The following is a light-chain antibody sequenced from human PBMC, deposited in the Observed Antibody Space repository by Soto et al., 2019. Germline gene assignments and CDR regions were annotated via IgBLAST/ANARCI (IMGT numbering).Light chain of an antibody. Sequence: EIVLTQSPATLSLSPGDGATLSCRTSQSVIDSLAWYQHKPGQAPRLLIYAVSSRATGVPARFSGSGSGTDFTLTISSLEPEDSAVYYCQQRANWPPTWTFGQGTRVEIK. V-gene: IGKV3-11*01. CDR2: AVS. CDR3: QQRANWPPTWT. J-gene: IGKJ1*01. CDR1: QSVIDS.